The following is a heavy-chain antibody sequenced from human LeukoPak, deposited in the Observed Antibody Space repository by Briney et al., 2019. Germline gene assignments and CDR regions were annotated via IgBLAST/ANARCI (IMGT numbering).Heavy chain of an antibody. D-gene: IGHD4-17*01. Sequence: TPSETLSLTCTVSGGSISSGGYYWSWIRQHPGKGLEWIGYIYYSGSTYYNLSLKSRVTISVDTSKNQFSLKLSSVTAADTAVYYCARESGENKDYGDYGLEIYYYYYMDVWGKGTTVTVSS. CDR2: IYYSGST. V-gene: IGHV4-31*03. CDR1: GGSISSGGYY. CDR3: ARESGENKDYGDYGLEIYYYYYMDV. J-gene: IGHJ6*03.